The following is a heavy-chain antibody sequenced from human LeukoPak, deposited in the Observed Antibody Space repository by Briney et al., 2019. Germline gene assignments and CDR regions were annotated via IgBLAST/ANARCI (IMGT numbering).Heavy chain of an antibody. Sequence: GGSLRLSCAASGFTFSTYSMNWVRQAPGKGLEWVSYICCSSSTIYYADSVKGRFTISRANAKNSLYLQMNSLRDEDTAVYYCARDHEAANTSYFDYWGQGTLVTVSS. V-gene: IGHV3-48*02. J-gene: IGHJ4*02. D-gene: IGHD2-15*01. CDR1: GFTFSTYS. CDR3: ARDHEAANTSYFDY. CDR2: ICCSSSTI.